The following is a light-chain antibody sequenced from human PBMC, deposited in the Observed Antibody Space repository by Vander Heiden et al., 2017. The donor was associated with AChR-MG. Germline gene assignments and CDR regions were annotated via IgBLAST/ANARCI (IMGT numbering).Light chain of an antibody. CDR2: AAS. CDR1: QGVSNF. CDR3: QKYNSAPRT. Sequence: DIQMTQSPSSLSASVGDRVTITCRASQGVSNFLALYQQKPGKVPKLLIYAASSLQSGVPSRFSGSGSGTDFTLTITNLQPEDVATYYCQKYNSAPRTFGQGTQVEIK. J-gene: IGKJ1*01. V-gene: IGKV1-27*01.